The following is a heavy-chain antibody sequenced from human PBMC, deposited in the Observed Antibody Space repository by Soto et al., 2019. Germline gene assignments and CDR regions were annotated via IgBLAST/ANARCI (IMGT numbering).Heavy chain of an antibody. CDR2: ISGSGGST. CDR3: AKVRERLILTGYYTLDY. J-gene: IGHJ4*02. Sequence: GGSLRLSCAASGFTFSSYAMSWVRQAPGKGLEWVSAISGSGGSTYYADSVKGRFTISRDNSKNTLYLQMNSLRAEDTAVYYCAKVRERLILTGYYTLDYWGQGTLVTVSS. CDR1: GFTFSSYA. V-gene: IGHV3-23*01. D-gene: IGHD3-9*01.